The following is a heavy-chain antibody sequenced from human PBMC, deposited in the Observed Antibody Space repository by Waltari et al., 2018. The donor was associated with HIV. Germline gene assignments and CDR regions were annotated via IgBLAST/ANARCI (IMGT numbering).Heavy chain of an antibody. CDR1: GGPLDRPDYY. CDR2: IYSSGRT. D-gene: IGHD3-10*01. Sequence: QVQLQESGPGLVKPSQTLSLTCTVPGGPLDRPDYYWSWIRLTPGKGLEWLGYIYSSGRTFYNPSLKSRVTISLDTSKNQFALKLTSVTAADTAVYFCASMGRGRWLQYERDYYYYGLEVWGQGTTVTVSS. J-gene: IGHJ6*02. V-gene: IGHV4-30-4*01. CDR3: ASMGRGRWLQYERDYYYYGLEV.